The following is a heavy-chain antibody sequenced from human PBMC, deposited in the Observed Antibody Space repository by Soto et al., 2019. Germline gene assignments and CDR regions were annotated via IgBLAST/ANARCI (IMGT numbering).Heavy chain of an antibody. V-gene: IGHV1-46*03. CDR2: INPSGGST. Sequence: ASVKVSCKASGYTFTSYYMHWVRQAPGQGLEWMGIINPSGGSTSYAQKFQGRVTMTRDTSTSTVYMELSSLRSEDTAVYYCARSGGYYDSSGYYSEFNYWGQGTLVTVSS. D-gene: IGHD3-22*01. CDR1: GYTFTSYY. CDR3: ARSGGYYDSSGYYSEFNY. J-gene: IGHJ4*02.